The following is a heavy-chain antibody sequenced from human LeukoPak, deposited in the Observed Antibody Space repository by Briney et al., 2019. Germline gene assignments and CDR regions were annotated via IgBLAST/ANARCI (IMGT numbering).Heavy chain of an antibody. CDR1: GFTFSDYY. CDR3: ARDAGYGSGSYYIY. J-gene: IGHJ4*02. V-gene: IGHV3-11*06. Sequence: GGSLRLSRAASGFTFSDYYMSWIRQAPGKVLEWVSYISSSSSYTNYADSVKGRFTISRDNAKNSLYLQMNSLRAEDTAVYYCARDAGYGSGSYYIYWGQGTLVTVSS. CDR2: ISSSSSYT. D-gene: IGHD3-10*01.